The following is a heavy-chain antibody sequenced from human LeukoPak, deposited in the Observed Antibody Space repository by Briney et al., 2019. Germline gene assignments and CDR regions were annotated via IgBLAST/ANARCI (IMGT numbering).Heavy chain of an antibody. J-gene: IGHJ3*02. V-gene: IGHV1-18*01. D-gene: IGHD3-16*01. CDR1: GYTFTSYG. CDR2: ISIYNGNT. Sequence: ASVKVSCKXFGYTFTSYGISWVRQAPGQGLEWMGWISIYNGNTNYAQKLQGRVAMTTDTSTSTAYMELRSLRSDDTAVYYCARGPVTLSDAFDIWGQGTMVTVSS. CDR3: ARGPVTLSDAFDI.